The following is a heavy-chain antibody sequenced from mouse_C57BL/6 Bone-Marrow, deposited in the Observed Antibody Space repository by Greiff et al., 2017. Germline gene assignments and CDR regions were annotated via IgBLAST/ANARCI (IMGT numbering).Heavy chain of an antibody. D-gene: IGHD2-3*01. CDR2: INPNNGGT. Sequence: EVQLQQSGPELVKPGASVKISCKASGYTFTDYYMNWVKQSHGKSLEWIGDINPNNGGTSYNQKFKGKATLTVDKSSSTAYMELRSLTSEDSGVYYCARAGIYWAYDGYYWFAYWGQGTLVTVSA. J-gene: IGHJ3*01. CDR1: GYTFTDYY. V-gene: IGHV1-26*01. CDR3: ARAGIYWAYDGYYWFAY.